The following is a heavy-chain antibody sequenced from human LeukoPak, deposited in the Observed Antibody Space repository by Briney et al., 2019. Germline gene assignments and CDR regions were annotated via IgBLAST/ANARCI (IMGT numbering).Heavy chain of an antibody. CDR2: ISGSGGST. D-gene: IGHD2-2*01. CDR1: GFIFGNHA. J-gene: IGHJ4*02. V-gene: IGHV3-23*01. CDR3: AKEGGYCSSSSCSDYFDY. Sequence: GGSLRLSCAAPGFIFGNHAMSWVRQAPGKGLEWVSTISGSGGSTYYADSVKGRFTISRDNSKDTLYLQVNSLRAEDTAIYYCAKEGGYCSSSSCSDYFDYWGQGSLVTVSS.